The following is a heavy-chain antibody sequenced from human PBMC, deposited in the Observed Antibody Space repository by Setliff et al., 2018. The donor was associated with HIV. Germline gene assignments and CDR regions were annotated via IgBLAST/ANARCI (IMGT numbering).Heavy chain of an antibody. J-gene: IGHJ4*02. V-gene: IGHV3-74*01. CDR2: INIDGGST. D-gene: IGHD5-12*01. CDR1: GFTFRSYW. Sequence: PGGSLRLSCAASGFTFRSYWMYWVRQPPGKGLVWVSRINIDGGSTNYADSVKGRFTISRDNAKNTLYLQMNGLSAEDTAVYYCARDRGYDLDYFDYWGQGTLVTVSS. CDR3: ARDRGYDLDYFDY.